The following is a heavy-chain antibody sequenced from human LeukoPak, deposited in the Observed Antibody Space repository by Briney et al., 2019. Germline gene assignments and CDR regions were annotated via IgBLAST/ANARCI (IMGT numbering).Heavy chain of an antibody. CDR2: INPNSGGT. Sequence: ASVKVSCKASGYTFTGYYMHWVRQAPGQGLEWMGRINPNSGGTNYAQKFQGRVTMTRDTSISAAYMELSRLRSDDTAVYYCARGDYGKVPPPFDYWGQGTLVTVSS. V-gene: IGHV1-2*06. CDR1: GYTFTGYY. J-gene: IGHJ4*02. CDR3: ARGDYGKVPPPFDY. D-gene: IGHD4-17*01.